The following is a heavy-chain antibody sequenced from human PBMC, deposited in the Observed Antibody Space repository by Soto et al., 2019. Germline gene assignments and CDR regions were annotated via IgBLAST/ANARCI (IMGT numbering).Heavy chain of an antibody. CDR3: AGTTSHYWYYMDV. V-gene: IGHV6-1*01. Sequence: QTLSLTCAISGDSVSSNSAAWNWIRQSPSRGLEWLGRTYYRSRWYNDYAVSVRSRITVNPDTSKNQFSLQLTSVTPEDTAVYYCAGTTSHYWYYMDVWGKGTTVTGSS. CDR1: GDSVSSNSAA. J-gene: IGHJ6*03. CDR2: TYYRSRWYN. D-gene: IGHD1-7*01.